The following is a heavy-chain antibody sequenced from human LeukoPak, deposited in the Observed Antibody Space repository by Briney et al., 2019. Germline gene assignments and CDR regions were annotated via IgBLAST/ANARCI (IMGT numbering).Heavy chain of an antibody. V-gene: IGHV3-7*01. CDR2: IKPDGSEK. CDR3: ARDGIEGVTVLDY. Sequence: GGSLRLSCAASGFIFTNSWVTWVRQAPGKGLEWVANIKPDGSEKYHLDSVKGRFSISRDDAKNSLYLQMNSLRAEDTAVYYCARDGIEGVTVLDYWGQGTPVTVSS. D-gene: IGHD1-26*01. J-gene: IGHJ4*02. CDR1: GFIFTNSW.